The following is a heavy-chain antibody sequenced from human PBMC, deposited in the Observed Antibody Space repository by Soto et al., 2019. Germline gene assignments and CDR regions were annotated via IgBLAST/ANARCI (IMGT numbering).Heavy chain of an antibody. V-gene: IGHV3-53*01. Sequence: EVQLVESAGGLIQPGGSLRLSCAASGFTVRSNYMTWVRQAPGKGLEWVSVIYSGGRTYYADSVKGRFTISRDNSKNTLYHQMNSLRAEDTAVYYCARGVGGYEHLWYFDYWGQGTLVTVSS. J-gene: IGHJ4*02. D-gene: IGHD5-12*01. CDR3: ARGVGGYEHLWYFDY. CDR2: IYSGGRT. CDR1: GFTVRSNY.